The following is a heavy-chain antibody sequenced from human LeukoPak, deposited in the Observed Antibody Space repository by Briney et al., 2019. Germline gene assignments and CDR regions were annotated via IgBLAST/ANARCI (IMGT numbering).Heavy chain of an antibody. Sequence: PSETLSLTCTDSGGSISSSSYYWGWIRQPPGKGLEWIGSIYYSGSTYYNPSLKSRVTISVDTSKNQFSLKLSSVTAADTAVYYCARDLRGVSEYYFDYWGQGTLVTVSS. V-gene: IGHV4-39*07. J-gene: IGHJ4*02. D-gene: IGHD3-10*01. CDR3: ARDLRGVSEYYFDY. CDR1: GGSISSSSYY. CDR2: IYYSGST.